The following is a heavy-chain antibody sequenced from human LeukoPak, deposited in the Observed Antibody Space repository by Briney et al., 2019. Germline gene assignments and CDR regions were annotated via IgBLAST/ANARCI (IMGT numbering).Heavy chain of an antibody. V-gene: IGHV3-11*04. Sequence: SGGSLRLSCAASGFTFSDYYMSWIRQAPGKGLEWVSYISGSGSTIYYADSVKGRFTISRDKAKNSLYLQMNSLRAEDTAVYYCARDYGNGPDYYYYMDVWGKGITVTVSS. D-gene: IGHD4-11*01. CDR3: ARDYGNGPDYYYYMDV. CDR1: GFTFSDYY. CDR2: ISGSGSTI. J-gene: IGHJ6*03.